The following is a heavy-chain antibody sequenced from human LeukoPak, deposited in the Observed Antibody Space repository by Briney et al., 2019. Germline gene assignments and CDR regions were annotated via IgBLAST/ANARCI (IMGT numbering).Heavy chain of an antibody. D-gene: IGHD6-13*01. Sequence: GGSLRLSCAASGFTFSSYSMNWVRQAPGKGLEWVSSISSSSSYIYYADSVKGRFTISRDSAKNSLYLQINSLRAEDTAVYYCARGAAAAALNWFDPWGQGTLVTVSS. V-gene: IGHV3-21*01. CDR2: ISSSSSYI. J-gene: IGHJ5*02. CDR3: ARGAAAAALNWFDP. CDR1: GFTFSSYS.